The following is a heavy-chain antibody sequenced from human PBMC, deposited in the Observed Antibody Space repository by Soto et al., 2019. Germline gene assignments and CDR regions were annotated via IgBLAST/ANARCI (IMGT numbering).Heavy chain of an antibody. Sequence: GGSLRLSCAASGFTFSSYGMHWVRQAPGKGLEWVAVIWYDGSNKYYADSVKGRFTISRDNSKNTLYLQMNSLRAEDTAVYYCARSDSSSSYYYYGMDVWGQGTTVTVSS. CDR1: GFTFSSYG. CDR3: ARSDSSSSYYYYGMDV. CDR2: IWYDGSNK. D-gene: IGHD6-6*01. V-gene: IGHV3-33*01. J-gene: IGHJ6*02.